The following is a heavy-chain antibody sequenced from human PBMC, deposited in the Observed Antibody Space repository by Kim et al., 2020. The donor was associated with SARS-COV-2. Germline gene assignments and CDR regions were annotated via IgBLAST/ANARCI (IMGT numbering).Heavy chain of an antibody. D-gene: IGHD3-3*01. CDR3: ARLPTYDFWSGNDY. V-gene: IGHV5-10-1*01. Sequence: SPSFQGHVTISADKSISTAYLQWSSLKASDTAMYYCARLPTYDFWSGNDYWGQGTLVTVSS. J-gene: IGHJ4*02.